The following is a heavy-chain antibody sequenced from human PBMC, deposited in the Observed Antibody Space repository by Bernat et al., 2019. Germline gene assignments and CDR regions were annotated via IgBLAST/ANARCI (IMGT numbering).Heavy chain of an antibody. J-gene: IGHJ6*02. V-gene: IGHV4-59*08. CDR2: IYYSWST. CDR3: ARLMTTVTDYYGMDV. CDR1: GGSISSYY. D-gene: IGHD4-17*01. Sequence: QVQLQESGPGLVKPSETLSLTCTVSGGSISSYYWSWIRQPPGKGLEWIGYIYYSWSTNYNPSLKSRVTISVDTSKNQFSLKLSSVTAADTAVYYCARLMTTVTDYYGMDVWGQGTTVTVSS.